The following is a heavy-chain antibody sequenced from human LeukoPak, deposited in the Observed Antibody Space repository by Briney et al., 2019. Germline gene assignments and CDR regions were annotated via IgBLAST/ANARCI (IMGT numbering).Heavy chain of an antibody. CDR3: ARVGSSSWYSRFDP. D-gene: IGHD6-13*01. CDR1: GYTFTSYD. Sequence: ASAKVSCKASGYTFTSYDINWVRQATGQGLEWMGWMNPNSGNTGYAQKFQGRVTMTRNTSISTAYMELSSLRSEDTAVYYCARVGSSSWYSRFDPWGQGTLVTVSS. CDR2: MNPNSGNT. J-gene: IGHJ5*02. V-gene: IGHV1-8*01.